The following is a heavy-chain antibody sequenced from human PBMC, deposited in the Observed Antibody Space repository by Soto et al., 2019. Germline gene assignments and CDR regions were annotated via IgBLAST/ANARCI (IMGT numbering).Heavy chain of an antibody. CDR1: GFAFSDPY. CDR2: ISSSGSTI. V-gene: IGHV3-11*01. CDR3: ARGGASVTTPFDY. D-gene: IGHD4-17*01. J-gene: IGHJ4*02. Sequence: QVQLVESGGGLVKPGGSLRLSCAASGFAFSDPYMSWIRQAPGKGLEWISYISSSGSTIYYADSVKGRFTISRDNAKKSLYMHMDSLPADDTAVYYCARGGASVTTPFDYWGQGTQVTVSS.